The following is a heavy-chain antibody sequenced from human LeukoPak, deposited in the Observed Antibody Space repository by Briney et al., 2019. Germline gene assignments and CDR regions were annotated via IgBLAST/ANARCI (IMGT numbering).Heavy chain of an antibody. J-gene: IGHJ6*03. V-gene: IGHV4-59*01. CDR2: IYYSGST. CDR3: ARSYSSSSLSYYYYYMDV. CDR1: GGYISSYY. D-gene: IGHD6-6*01. Sequence: SETLSLTCTVSGGYISSYYWSWIRQPPGKGLEWIRYIYYSGSTNYNPSLKSRVTISVDTSKNQFSLKLSSVTAADTAVYYCARSYSSSSLSYYYYYMDVWGKGTTVTVSS.